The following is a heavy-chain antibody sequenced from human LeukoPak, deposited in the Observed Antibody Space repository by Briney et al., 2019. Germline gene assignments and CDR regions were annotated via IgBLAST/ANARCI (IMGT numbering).Heavy chain of an antibody. CDR1: GGSISSSSYY. D-gene: IGHD3-10*01. CDR2: IYYSGST. J-gene: IGHJ5*02. V-gene: IGHV4-39*01. Sequence: SETLSLTCTVSGGSISSSSYYWGWIRQPPGKGLEWIGSIYYSGSTYYNPSLKSRVTISVDTSKNQFSLKLSSVTAADTAVYYCARLTGLWFGELYPWFDPWGQGTLVTVSS. CDR3: ARLTGLWFGELYPWFDP.